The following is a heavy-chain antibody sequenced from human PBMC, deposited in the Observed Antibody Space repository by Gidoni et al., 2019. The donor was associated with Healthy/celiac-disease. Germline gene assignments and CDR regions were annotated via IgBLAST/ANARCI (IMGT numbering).Heavy chain of an antibody. CDR3: ARDRLETYDAFDI. J-gene: IGHJ3*02. V-gene: IGHV4-61*01. Sequence: QVQLQESGPRPVTPSATLSLTGTVHGGSVSSGSYSRSWFRQPPGKVLEWIGYISYSGSTNYNPSRKSRVTISVDTSKNQCSLKLSSVTAADTAVYDCARDRLETYDAFDIWGQGTRVTVSS. CDR2: ISYSGST. CDR1: GGSVSSGSYS.